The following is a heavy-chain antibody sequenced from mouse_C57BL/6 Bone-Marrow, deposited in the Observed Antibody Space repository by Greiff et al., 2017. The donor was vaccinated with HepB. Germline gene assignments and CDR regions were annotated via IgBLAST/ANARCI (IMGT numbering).Heavy chain of an antibody. CDR2: IYPRSGNT. D-gene: IGHD1-1*01. CDR3: ARGGDYFGSSWYFDV. Sequence: QVQLQQSGAELARPGASVKLSCKASGYTFTSYGISWVKQRTGQGLEWIGEIYPRSGNTYYNEKFKGKATLTEDKSSSTEYMELRSLTSKDAAVYFCARGGDYFGSSWYFDVWGTGTTVTVSS. J-gene: IGHJ1*03. V-gene: IGHV1-81*01. CDR1: GYTFTSYG.